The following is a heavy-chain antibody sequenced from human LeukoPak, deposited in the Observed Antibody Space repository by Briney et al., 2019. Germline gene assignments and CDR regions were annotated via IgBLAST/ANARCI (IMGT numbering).Heavy chain of an antibody. V-gene: IGHV1-18*01. D-gene: IGHD2-2*02. J-gene: IGHJ6*03. CDR1: GYTFTSYG. CDR2: ISAYNGNT. Sequence: ASVKVSCKASGYTFTSYGISWVRQAPGQGVEWMGWISAYNGNTNYAQKLQGRVTMTTDTSTSTAYMELRSLRSDDTAVYYCARGRYCSSTSCYKVYYYYMDVWGKGTTVTVSS. CDR3: ARGRYCSSTSCYKVYYYYMDV.